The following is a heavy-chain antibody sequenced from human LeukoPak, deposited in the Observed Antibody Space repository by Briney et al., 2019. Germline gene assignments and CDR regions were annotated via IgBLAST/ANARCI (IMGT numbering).Heavy chain of an antibody. Sequence: PGGSLRLSCAASGFTVSSNYMSWVRQAPGKGLEWVSVIYSGGSTYYADSVKGRFTISRDNSKNTLYLQMNSLRAEDTAVYYCARDGGTVPGGAFDIWGKGQWSPSLQ. D-gene: IGHD3-10*01. CDR1: GFTVSSNY. J-gene: IGHJ3*02. V-gene: IGHV3-66*01. CDR3: ARDGGTVPGGAFDI. CDR2: IYSGGST.